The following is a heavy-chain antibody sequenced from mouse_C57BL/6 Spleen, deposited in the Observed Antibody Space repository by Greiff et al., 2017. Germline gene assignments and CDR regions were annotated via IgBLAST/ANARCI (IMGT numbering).Heavy chain of an antibody. D-gene: IGHD1-1*01. CDR3: ARGYYGDY. CDR2: ISYDGSN. V-gene: IGHV3-6*01. CDR1: GYSITSGYY. Sequence: ESGPGLVKPSQSLSLTCSVTGYSITSGYYWNWIRQFPGNKLEWMGYISYDGSNNYNPSLKNRISITRDTSKNQFFLKLNSVTTEDTATYYGARGYYGDYWGQGTLVTVSA. J-gene: IGHJ3*01.